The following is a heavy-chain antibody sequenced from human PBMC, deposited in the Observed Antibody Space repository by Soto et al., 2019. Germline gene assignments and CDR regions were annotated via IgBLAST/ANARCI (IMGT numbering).Heavy chain of an antibody. J-gene: IGHJ6*02. CDR2: IYYSGST. CDR3: ARDRRGYSGYDTYYYYHGMDV. D-gene: IGHD5-12*01. Sequence: PSETLSLTCTVSGGSISSGDYYWSWIRQPPGKGLEWIGYIYYSGSTYCNPSLKSRVTISVDTSKNQFSLKLSSVTAADTAVYYCARDRRGYSGYDTYYYYHGMDVWGQGTTVTVSS. CDR1: GGSISSGDYY. V-gene: IGHV4-30-4*01.